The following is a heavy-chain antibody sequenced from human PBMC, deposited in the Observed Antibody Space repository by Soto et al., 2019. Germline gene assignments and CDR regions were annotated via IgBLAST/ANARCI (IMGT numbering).Heavy chain of an antibody. V-gene: IGHV3-53*01. D-gene: IGHD4-17*01. Sequence: GGSLRLSCAASGFTVSNSYMSWVRQAPGKGLEWVSVIYSGGSTYYADSVKGRFTISRDSSKSTLYLQMNNLRAEDTAVYYCAKDFTPDGYWDFDYWGQGTLVTVSS. CDR2: IYSGGST. CDR3: AKDFTPDGYWDFDY. CDR1: GFTVSNSY. J-gene: IGHJ4*02.